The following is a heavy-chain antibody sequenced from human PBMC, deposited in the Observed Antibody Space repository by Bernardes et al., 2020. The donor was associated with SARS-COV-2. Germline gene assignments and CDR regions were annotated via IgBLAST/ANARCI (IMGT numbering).Heavy chain of an antibody. CDR2: ITSSSSYI. D-gene: IGHD5-12*01. CDR1: GFSFSSHT. Sequence: VGSLILSCAASGFSFSSHTMHWVRQASGKGLEWVSSITSSSSYIFYADSVKGRFTISRDNAKNALYLQMNSLRDEDTARYFCARGPPDILATPREEYWGQGALVNVSS. CDR3: ARGPPDILATPREEY. V-gene: IGHV3-21*01. J-gene: IGHJ4*02.